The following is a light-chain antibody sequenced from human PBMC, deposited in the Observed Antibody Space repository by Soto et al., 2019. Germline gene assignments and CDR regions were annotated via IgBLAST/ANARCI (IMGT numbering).Light chain of an antibody. V-gene: IGLV2-14*01. J-gene: IGLJ3*02. CDR2: EVS. CDR1: SSDVGRYNY. Sequence: QSVLTQPASLSGSPGQSITISCTGTSSDVGRYNYVSWYQQNPGKAPKLLIYEVSNRPSGVSNRFSASKSGNTASLTISGLQAEDEADYYCASYTNTTTWVFGGGTKLTVL. CDR3: ASYTNTTTWV.